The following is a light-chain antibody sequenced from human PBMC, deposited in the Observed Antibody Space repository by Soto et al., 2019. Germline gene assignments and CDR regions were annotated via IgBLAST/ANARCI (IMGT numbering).Light chain of an antibody. CDR2: SNN. CDR1: SSNIGTYT. CDR3: AAWDASLNGVI. V-gene: IGLV1-44*01. Sequence: QSVLTQPPSASGTPGQRVTISCSGSSSNIGTYTVNWYQQVPGTAPKLLFYSNNQRPSGVPDRFSGSKSGTSASLAISGLQSEDEADYYCAAWDASLNGVIFGGGTKLTVL. J-gene: IGLJ2*01.